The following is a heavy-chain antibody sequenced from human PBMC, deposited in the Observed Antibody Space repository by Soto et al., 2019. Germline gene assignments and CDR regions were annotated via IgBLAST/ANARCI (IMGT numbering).Heavy chain of an antibody. V-gene: IGHV4-39*01. D-gene: IGHD5-18*01. Sequence: QLQLQESGPRLVKPSETLSLTCTVSGGSISGSISYWGWIRQPPEKGLEWIGSIYSGGATSYSPSLKTRVNLSVDTSKNQFSLNLTSATAADTAVYFCAGHAPSGYIPFDLWGQGALVTVSS. CDR1: GGSISGSISY. J-gene: IGHJ4*02. CDR2: IYSGGAT. CDR3: AGHAPSGYIPFDL.